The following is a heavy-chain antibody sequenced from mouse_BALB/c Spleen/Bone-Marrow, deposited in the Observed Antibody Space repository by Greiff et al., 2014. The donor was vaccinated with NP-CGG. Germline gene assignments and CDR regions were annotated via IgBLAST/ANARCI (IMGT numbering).Heavy chain of an antibody. CDR3: ARDKGRVFFDY. CDR2: IRNKANGYTT. V-gene: IGHV7-3*02. Sequence: EVQLVESGGGLVQPGGSLRLSCATSGFTFTDYYMNWVRQPPGKALEWLGFIRNKANGYTTEYSASLKSRFTISRDNSQNILYLQMNTLRADDSATYYCARDKGRVFFDYWCQGTTLTVSS. J-gene: IGHJ2*01. CDR1: GFTFTDYY.